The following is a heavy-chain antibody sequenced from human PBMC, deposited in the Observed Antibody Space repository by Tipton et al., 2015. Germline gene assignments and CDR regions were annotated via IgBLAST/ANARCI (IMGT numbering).Heavy chain of an antibody. Sequence: TLSLTCTVSGGSFTRGGYYWSWIRQHPGKGLEWIGYIHYTGNSFYNPSLKSRVTISVDTSKNQFSLKLSSVTAADTAVYYCARDRLGGVIVTTFDYWGQGTLVTVSS. V-gene: IGHV4-31*03. D-gene: IGHD3-16*02. J-gene: IGHJ4*02. CDR2: IHYTGNS. CDR3: ARDRLGGVIVTTFDY. CDR1: GGSFTRGGYY.